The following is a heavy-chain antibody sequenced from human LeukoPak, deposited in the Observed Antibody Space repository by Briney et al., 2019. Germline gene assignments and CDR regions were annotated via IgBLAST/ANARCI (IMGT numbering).Heavy chain of an antibody. CDR3: ARHEFNNWFDP. D-gene: IGHD3-10*01. CDR2: IYYSGST. V-gene: IGHV4-59*08. J-gene: IGHJ5*02. CDR1: GGSISSYY. Sequence: PSETLSLTCTVSGGSISSYYWSWIRQPPGKGLEWIGYIYYSGSTNYNPSLESRVTISLDTSKNQFSLNLSSVTAADTAVYYCARHEFNNWFDPWGQGTLVTVSS.